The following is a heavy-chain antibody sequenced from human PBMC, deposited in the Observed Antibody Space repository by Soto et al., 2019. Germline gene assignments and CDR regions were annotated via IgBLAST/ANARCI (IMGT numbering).Heavy chain of an antibody. CDR3: ARGPIAAAGTLFEDGYEYFDY. CDR1: GGTFSSYA. D-gene: IGHD6-13*01. J-gene: IGHJ4*02. CDR2: IIPIFGTA. V-gene: IGHV1-69*13. Sequence: ASVKVSCKASGGTFSSYAIRWVRQAPGQGLEWMGGIIPIFGTANYAQKFQGRDTITADESTSTAYMELSSLRSEDTAIYFCARGPIAAAGTLFEDGYEYFDYWGQGTLVTVS.